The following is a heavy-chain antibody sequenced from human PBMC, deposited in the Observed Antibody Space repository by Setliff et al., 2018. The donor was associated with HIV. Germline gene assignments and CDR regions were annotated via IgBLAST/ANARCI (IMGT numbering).Heavy chain of an antibody. Sequence: ASVKVSCKVSGYTLTELSMHWVRQAPGKGLEWMGGFDPEDGETIYAQKFQGRVTMTEDTSTDTAYMELSSLRSEDTAVYYCATDPGYSSTWYSESFQHWGQGTEVTVSS. D-gene: IGHD6-13*01. J-gene: IGHJ1*01. CDR1: GYTLTELS. CDR2: FDPEDGET. V-gene: IGHV1-24*01. CDR3: ATDPGYSSTWYSESFQH.